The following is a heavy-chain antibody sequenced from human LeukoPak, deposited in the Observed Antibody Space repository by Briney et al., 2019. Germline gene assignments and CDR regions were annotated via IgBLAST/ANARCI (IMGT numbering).Heavy chain of an antibody. Sequence: GGSLRLSCAASGFTFSSYDMHWVRQATGKGLEWVSAIGTAGDTYYPGSVKGRFTISRENAKNSLYLQMNSLRAGDTAVYYCARGLYGSGSYGLYYYYGMDVWGQGTTVTVSS. J-gene: IGHJ6*02. D-gene: IGHD3-10*01. CDR1: GFTFSSYD. V-gene: IGHV3-13*01. CDR2: IGTAGDT. CDR3: ARGLYGSGSYGLYYYYGMDV.